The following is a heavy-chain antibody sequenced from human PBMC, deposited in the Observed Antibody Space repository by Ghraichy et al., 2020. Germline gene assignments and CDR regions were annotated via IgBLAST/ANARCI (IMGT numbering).Heavy chain of an antibody. Sequence: SETLSLTCAVSGGSFSGYYWSWIRQPPGKGLEWIGEINHSGSTNYNPSLKSRVTISVDTSKNQFSLKLSSVTAADTAVYYCARAEITGFDYWGQGTLVTVSS. CDR3: ARAEITGFDY. D-gene: IGHD1-20*01. V-gene: IGHV4-34*01. CDR1: GGSFSGYY. CDR2: INHSGST. J-gene: IGHJ4*02.